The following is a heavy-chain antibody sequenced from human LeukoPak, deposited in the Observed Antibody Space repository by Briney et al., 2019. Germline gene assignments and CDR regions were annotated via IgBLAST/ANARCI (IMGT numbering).Heavy chain of an antibody. CDR2: IYHSGST. D-gene: IGHD4-17*01. V-gene: IGHV4-30-2*01. Sequence: PSETLSLTCAVSGGSISSGGYSWSWIRQPPGKGLEWIGYIYHSGSTNYNPSLKSRVTISVDTSKNQFSLKLSSVTAADTAVYYCARGGRGLDYGDYVSWDYYYYYGMDVWGQGTTVTVSS. CDR3: ARGGRGLDYGDYVSWDYYYYYGMDV. CDR1: GGSISSGGYS. J-gene: IGHJ6*02.